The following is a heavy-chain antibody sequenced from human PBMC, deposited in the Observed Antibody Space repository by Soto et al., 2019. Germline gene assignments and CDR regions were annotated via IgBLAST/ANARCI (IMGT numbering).Heavy chain of an antibody. J-gene: IGHJ6*02. V-gene: IGHV3-21*01. CDR3: ARDRGYDAHDYYYNAMDV. D-gene: IGHD3-10*01. Sequence: AGSLSLSCISSGFTFRTYTMNWVRQAPGKGLEWVSGIRGFSPYTFYAESVKGRFTISRDNAKNSLYLQMDSLRAEDTAVYYCARDRGYDAHDYYYNAMDVWGQGTTVTVSS. CDR1: GFTFRTYT. CDR2: IRGFSPYT.